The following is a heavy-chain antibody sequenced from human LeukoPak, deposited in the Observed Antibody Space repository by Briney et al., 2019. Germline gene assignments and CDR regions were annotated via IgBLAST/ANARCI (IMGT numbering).Heavy chain of an antibody. CDR2: ISGSDGST. CDR3: AKPRGEEWLVGLYDAFDI. CDR1: GFTFSSYA. D-gene: IGHD6-19*01. J-gene: IGHJ3*02. V-gene: IGHV3-23*01. Sequence: GGSLRLSCAASGFTFSSYAMSWVRQAPGKGLEWVSVISGSDGSTYCADSVKGRFTISRDNSENTLYLQMNSLRAEDTAVFYCAKPRGEEWLVGLYDAFDIWGQGTMVTVSS.